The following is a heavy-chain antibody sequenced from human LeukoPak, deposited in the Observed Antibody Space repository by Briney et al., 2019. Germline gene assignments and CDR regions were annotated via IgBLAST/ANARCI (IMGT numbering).Heavy chain of an antibody. J-gene: IGHJ4*02. CDR1: GFTFSHYW. V-gene: IGHV3-7*01. Sequence: PGGSLRLSCAASGFTFSHYWMTWVRQAPGKGLEWVANIKQDGSEQYYVDSVKGRFTISRDNAKNSLYLQMNSLRVEDTAVYYCARDRCSNTSCFYDYWGQGTLVTVSS. CDR3: ARDRCSNTSCFYDY. CDR2: IKQDGSEQ. D-gene: IGHD2-2*01.